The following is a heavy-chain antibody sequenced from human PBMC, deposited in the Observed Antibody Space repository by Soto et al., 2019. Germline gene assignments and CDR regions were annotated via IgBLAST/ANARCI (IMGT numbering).Heavy chain of an antibody. CDR3: ARELRGGAGPPSRDY. D-gene: IGHD3-10*01. Sequence: SETLSLTCTVSGGSISTTDYYWGWVRQPPGKGLEWIGTIYYNGATQYNPSLKSRVTLSVDTSKNHFSVKLTSVTAADTAVYYCARELRGGAGPPSRDYWGQRTLVTVSS. V-gene: IGHV4-39*02. CDR1: GGSISTTDYY. J-gene: IGHJ4*02. CDR2: IYYNGAT.